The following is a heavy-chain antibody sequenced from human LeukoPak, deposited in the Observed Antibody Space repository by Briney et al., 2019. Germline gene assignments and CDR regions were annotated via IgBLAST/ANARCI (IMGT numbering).Heavy chain of an antibody. CDR1: GYSFTSYW. J-gene: IGHJ4*02. Sequence: GESLKISCEGSGYSFTSYWIGWVRQMPGKGLEWMGIIYPDDSDTRYSPSFQGQVTISADKSISTAYLQWSSLKASDTAMYYCATSNDYGETVFDYWGQGTLVTVSS. D-gene: IGHD4-17*01. V-gene: IGHV5-51*01. CDR2: IYPDDSDT. CDR3: ATSNDYGETVFDY.